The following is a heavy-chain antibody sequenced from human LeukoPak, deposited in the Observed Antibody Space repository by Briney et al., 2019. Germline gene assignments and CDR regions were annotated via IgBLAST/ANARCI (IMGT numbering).Heavy chain of an antibody. CDR1: GGSISSYY. Sequence: PSETLSLTCTVSGGSISSYYWGWIRQPPGKGLEWIGSIYYSGSTYYNPSLKSRVTISVDTSKNQFSLKLSSVTAADTAVYYCASTGYSSVQPYYYYYYMDVWGKGTTVTVSS. CDR3: ASTGYSSVQPYYYYYYMDV. D-gene: IGHD6-19*01. CDR2: IYYSGST. J-gene: IGHJ6*03. V-gene: IGHV4-39*01.